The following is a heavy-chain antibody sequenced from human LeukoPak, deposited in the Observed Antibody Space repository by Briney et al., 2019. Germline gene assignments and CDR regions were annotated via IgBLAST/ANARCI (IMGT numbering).Heavy chain of an antibody. CDR3: TTEGLYCSSTSCYDFDY. J-gene: IGHJ4*02. Sequence: GGSLRLSCAASGFTFSNAWMSWVRQAPGKGLEWVGRIRSKTDGGTTDYAAPVKGRFTISRDDSKNTLYLQMNSLKTEDTAVYYCTTEGLYCSSTSCYDFDYWGQGTLVTVSS. CDR2: IRSKTDGGTT. CDR1: GFTFSNAW. D-gene: IGHD2-2*01. V-gene: IGHV3-15*01.